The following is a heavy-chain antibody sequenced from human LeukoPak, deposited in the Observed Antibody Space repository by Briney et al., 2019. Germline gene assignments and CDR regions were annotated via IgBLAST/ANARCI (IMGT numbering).Heavy chain of an antibody. Sequence: GASVKVSCKASGYTFTSYDINWVRQATGEGLEWMGWMNPNSGNTGYAQKFQGRFTITRNTSISTAYMELSSLRSEDTAVYYCARAGTNNWFDPWGQGTLVTVSS. CDR1: GYTFTSYD. V-gene: IGHV1-8*03. CDR2: MNPNSGNT. CDR3: ARAGTNNWFDP. J-gene: IGHJ5*02. D-gene: IGHD2-2*01.